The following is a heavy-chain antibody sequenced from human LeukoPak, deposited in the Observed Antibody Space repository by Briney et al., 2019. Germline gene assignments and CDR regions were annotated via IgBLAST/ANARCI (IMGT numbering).Heavy chain of an antibody. J-gene: IGHJ5*02. V-gene: IGHV3-64*01. Sequence: SGGSLRLSCAASGFTFSSYAMHWVRQAPGKGLEYVSAISSNGGSTYYANSVKGRFTISRDNSKNTLYLQMNSLRAEDTAVYYCAKDIGAGYYDFWSGYYGLWFDPWGQGTLVTVSS. CDR2: ISSNGGST. CDR3: AKDIGAGYYDFWSGYYGLWFDP. CDR1: GFTFSSYA. D-gene: IGHD3-3*01.